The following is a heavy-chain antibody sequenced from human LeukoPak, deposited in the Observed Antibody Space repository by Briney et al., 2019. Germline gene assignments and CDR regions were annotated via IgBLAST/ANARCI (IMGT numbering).Heavy chain of an antibody. J-gene: IGHJ4*02. Sequence: GGSLRLSCAASGLTFSSYAMSWVRQAPGKGLEWVSAITGSSGYTYYADSVKGRFTISRHNSKNTLYLQMNSLRVEDTAVYYCAKRLSGWYWIDYWGQGTLVTVSS. CDR2: ITGSSGYT. V-gene: IGHV3-23*01. D-gene: IGHD6-19*01. CDR1: GLTFSSYA. CDR3: AKRLSGWYWIDY.